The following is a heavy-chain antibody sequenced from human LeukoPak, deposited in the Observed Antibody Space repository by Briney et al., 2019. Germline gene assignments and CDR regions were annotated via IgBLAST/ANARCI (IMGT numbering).Heavy chain of an antibody. V-gene: IGHV3-21*01. Sequence: GGSLRLSCAASGFTFSSYSMNWVRQAPGKGLEWVSSISSSSSYIYYADSVKGRFTISRDNAKNSLYLQMNSLRAEDTAVYYCARIVSSGSYYWGSLPNWFDPWGQGTLVTVSS. CDR3: ARIVSSGSYYWGSLPNWFDP. D-gene: IGHD3-10*01. CDR2: ISSSSSYI. J-gene: IGHJ5*02. CDR1: GFTFSSYS.